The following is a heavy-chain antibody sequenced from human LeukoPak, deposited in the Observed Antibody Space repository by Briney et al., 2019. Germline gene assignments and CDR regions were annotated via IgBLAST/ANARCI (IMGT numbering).Heavy chain of an antibody. CDR1: GFTFSNYN. V-gene: IGHV3-48*02. CDR2: ISSTSNPI. Sequence: GGSLRLSCAASGFTFSNYNMNWVRQAPGKGLEWLSYISSTSNPIYYADSVKGRFTISRDNAKNSLYLQMNSLRDEDTAVYYCARAGVGARFEDFWGQGTLVTVSS. D-gene: IGHD1-26*01. CDR3: ARAGVGARFEDF. J-gene: IGHJ4*02.